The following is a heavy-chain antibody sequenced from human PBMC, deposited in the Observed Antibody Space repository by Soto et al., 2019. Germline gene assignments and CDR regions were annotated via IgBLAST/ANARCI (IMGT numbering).Heavy chain of an antibody. J-gene: IGHJ3*02. CDR2: ISSSGGTT. CDR1: GFIFSTYA. V-gene: IGHV3-23*01. Sequence: PGGSLRLSCTASGFIFSTYAMNWVRQAPGEGLEWVSAISSSGGTTFYAESVRGRFTISRDNSVNTLYLQMSSLRTEDTAVYYCARPRGYGVFDAVDIWGQGTMVTVSS. D-gene: IGHD4-17*01. CDR3: ARPRGYGVFDAVDI.